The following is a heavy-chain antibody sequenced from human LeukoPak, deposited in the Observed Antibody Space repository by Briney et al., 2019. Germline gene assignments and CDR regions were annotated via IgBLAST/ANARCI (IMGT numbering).Heavy chain of an antibody. V-gene: IGHV4-4*09. D-gene: IGHD3-10*01. CDR3: ARRSGLYYYYYMDV. CDR2: IYTSGST. CDR1: GGSISSYY. Sequence: PSETLSLTCTVSGGSISSYYWSWIRQPPGKGLEWIGYIYTSGSTNYNPSLKSRVTISVDTSKNQFSLKLSSVTAADTAVYYCARRSGLYYYYYMDVWGKGTTVTVSS. J-gene: IGHJ6*03.